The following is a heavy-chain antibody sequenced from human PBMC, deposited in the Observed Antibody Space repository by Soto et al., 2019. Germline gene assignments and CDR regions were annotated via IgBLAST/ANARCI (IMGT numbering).Heavy chain of an antibody. CDR3: ARDRAAPNWFDP. D-gene: IGHD6-6*01. CDR2: IYHSGST. V-gene: IGHV4-30-2*01. CDR1: GGSISSGGYS. J-gene: IGHJ5*02. Sequence: SETLSLTCAVSGGSISSGGYSWSWIRQPPGKGLEWIGYIYHSGSTYYNPSLKSRVTISVDRSKNQFSLKLSRLRSDDTAVYYCARDRAAPNWFDPWGQGTLVTVSS.